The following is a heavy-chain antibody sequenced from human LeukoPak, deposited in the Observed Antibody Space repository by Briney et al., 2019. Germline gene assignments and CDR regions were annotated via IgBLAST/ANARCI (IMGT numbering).Heavy chain of an antibody. V-gene: IGHV1-46*01. J-gene: IGHJ3*02. Sequence: GASVKVSCEASGYSFTSYSIHWVRQAPGQGLEWMGIIHPYGARTIYAQKFQGRVTMTTDTSTSTAYMELRSLRSDDTAVYYCARENIRWYDAFDIWGQGTMVTVSS. D-gene: IGHD4-23*01. CDR3: ARENIRWYDAFDI. CDR2: IHPYGART. CDR1: GYSFTSYS.